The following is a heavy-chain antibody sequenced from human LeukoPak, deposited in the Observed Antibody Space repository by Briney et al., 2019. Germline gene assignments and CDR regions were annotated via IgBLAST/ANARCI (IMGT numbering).Heavy chain of an antibody. CDR3: ARGDVVDSCVVRVEVDGTAV. D-gene: IGHD2/OR15-2a*01. CDR2: ISTSSSYI. V-gene: IGHV3-21*01. Sequence: KPGEPLRLSCAASGFTFSSYSMNWVRQAPGKGLEWVSSISTSSSYIYYADSVKGRFTVSRDNAKDSLDLQMSNLRVEDAAVYYCARGDVVDSCVVRVEVDGTAVGGQGTRVTVSS. CDR1: GFTFSSYS. J-gene: IGHJ3*01.